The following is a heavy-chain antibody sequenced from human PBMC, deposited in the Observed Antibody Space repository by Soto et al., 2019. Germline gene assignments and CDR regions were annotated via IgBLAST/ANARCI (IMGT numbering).Heavy chain of an antibody. CDR3: ARWTGIDRGAWDL. D-gene: IGHD1-1*01. CDR1: GFTFRSNG. V-gene: IGHV3-33*01. Sequence: QVQLVESGGGVVQPGTSLRLSCAASGFTFRSNGMHWVRQAPGKGLEWVAFIWFDGSDNNHADSVRGRFTISRDNFQNTLYLQMTSLRVEDTAVYYCARWTGIDRGAWDLWGQGTLVTVSS. CDR2: IWFDGSDN. J-gene: IGHJ5*02.